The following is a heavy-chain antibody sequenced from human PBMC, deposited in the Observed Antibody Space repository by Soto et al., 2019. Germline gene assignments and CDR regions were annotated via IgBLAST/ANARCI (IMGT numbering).Heavy chain of an antibody. CDR1: GGSISSGGYS. CDR3: ARRDSSGWYEKN. D-gene: IGHD6-19*01. CDR2: IYHSVST. Sequence: PSETLSLTCAVSGGSISSGGYSWSWIRQPPGKGLEWIGYIYHSVSTYYNPSLKSRVTISVDRSKNQFSLKLSAVTAADTAVYYCARRDSSGWYEKNWGLGALVTVSS. V-gene: IGHV4-30-2*01. J-gene: IGHJ4*02.